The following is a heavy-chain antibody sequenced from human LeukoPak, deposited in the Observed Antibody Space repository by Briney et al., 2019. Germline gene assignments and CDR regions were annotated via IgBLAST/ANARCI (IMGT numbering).Heavy chain of an antibody. D-gene: IGHD1-26*01. J-gene: IGHJ4*02. V-gene: IGHV4-34*01. CDR1: GGSFSGYY. CDR3: ARDRAGRWELNSRSPAGY. CDR2: INHSGST. Sequence: SETLSLTCAVYGGSFSGYYWSWIRQPPGKGLEWIGEINHSGSTNYNPSLKSRVTISVDTSKNQFSLKLSSVTAADTAVYYCARDRAGRWELNSRSPAGYWGQGTLVTVSS.